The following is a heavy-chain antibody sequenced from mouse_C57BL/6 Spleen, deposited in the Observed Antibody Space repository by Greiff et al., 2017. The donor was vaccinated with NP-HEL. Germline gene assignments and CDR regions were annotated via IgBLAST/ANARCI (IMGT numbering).Heavy chain of an antibody. J-gene: IGHJ4*01. V-gene: IGHV1-55*01. CDR3: ARQGITSYAMDY. D-gene: IGHD1-1*01. CDR1: GYTFTSYW. Sequence: QVQLQQPGAELVKPGASVTMSCKASGYTFTSYWITWVKQRPGQGLEWIGDIYPGSVSTNYNEKFKSNATLTVDTSSSTAYMQLSSLTSEDSAVYYCARQGITSYAMDYWGQGTSVTVSS. CDR2: IYPGSVST.